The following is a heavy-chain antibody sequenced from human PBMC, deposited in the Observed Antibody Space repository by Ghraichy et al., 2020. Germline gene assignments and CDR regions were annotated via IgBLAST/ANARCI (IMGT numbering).Heavy chain of an antibody. CDR1: GYTFTSYG. V-gene: IGHV1-18*01. D-gene: IGHD4-11*01. Sequence: ASVKVSCKASGYTFTSYGISWVRQAPGQGLEWMGWISAYNGNTNYAQKLQGRVTMTTDTSTSTAYMELRSLRSDDTAVYYCARDSSGGLQYTPPPRGQHRGGRYYYMDVWGKGTTVTVSS. CDR3: ARDSSGGLQYTPPPRGQHRGGRYYYMDV. J-gene: IGHJ6*03. CDR2: ISAYNGNT.